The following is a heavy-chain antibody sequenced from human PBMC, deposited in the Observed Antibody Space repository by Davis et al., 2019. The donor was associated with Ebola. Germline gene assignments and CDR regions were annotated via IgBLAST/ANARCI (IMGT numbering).Heavy chain of an antibody. J-gene: IGHJ4*02. CDR1: GGSFSGYY. CDR3: ARDVWGLLWF. D-gene: IGHD3-10*01. CDR2: INHSGST. Sequence: SETLSLTCAVYGGSFSGYYWSWIRQPPGKGLEWIGEINHSGSTNYNPSLKSRVTISVDTSKNQFSLKLSSVTAADTAVYYCARDVWGLLWFGGQGTLVTVSS. V-gene: IGHV4-34*01.